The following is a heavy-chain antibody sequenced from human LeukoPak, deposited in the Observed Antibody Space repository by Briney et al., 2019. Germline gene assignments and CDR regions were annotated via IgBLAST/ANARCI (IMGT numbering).Heavy chain of an antibody. V-gene: IGHV3-23*01. J-gene: IGHJ4*02. Sequence: GGSLRLSCATSGFTLDSYAMTWVRQAPGKGLEWVSGITGFGGHTYYADSVKGRFTISRDNSKNTLYLQMNSLRAEDTAIYYCARCRGLLDPFDYWGQGILVTVSS. CDR3: ARCRGLLDPFDY. CDR1: GFTLDSYA. D-gene: IGHD3-10*01. CDR2: ITGFGGHT.